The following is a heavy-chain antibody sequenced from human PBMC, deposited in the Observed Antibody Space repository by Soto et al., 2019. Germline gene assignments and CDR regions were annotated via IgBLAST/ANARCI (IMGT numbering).Heavy chain of an antibody. V-gene: IGHV4-34*02. Sequence: QVRLQQWGAGLVRSSETLSLTCAVYGGSFNNYCWSWIRQPPGKGLEWIGEVCPGGRTNYSPTLKREVTIAVEGSKNQFSLRLTSVTVADTAVYYCARGDYGQYDAYNWFDPWGQGNLVIVAS. D-gene: IGHD3-10*01. CDR2: VCPGGRT. CDR3: ARGDYGQYDAYNWFDP. J-gene: IGHJ5*02. CDR1: GGSFNNYC.